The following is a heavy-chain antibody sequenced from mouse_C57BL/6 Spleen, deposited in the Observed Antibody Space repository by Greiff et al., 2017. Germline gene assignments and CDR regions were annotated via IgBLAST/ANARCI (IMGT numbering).Heavy chain of an antibody. D-gene: IGHD2-4*01. CDR1: GFTFSDYG. J-gene: IGHJ3*01. Sequence: EVKLVESGGGLVKPGGSLKLSCAASGFTFSDYGMHWVRQAPEKGLEWVAYISSGSSTIYYAATVKGRFTISRDNATHTLFLQMTSLRSEATAMYYCAGGLRRRAWFAYWGQGTLVTVSA. CDR2: ISSGSSTI. CDR3: AGGLRRRAWFAY. V-gene: IGHV5-17*01.